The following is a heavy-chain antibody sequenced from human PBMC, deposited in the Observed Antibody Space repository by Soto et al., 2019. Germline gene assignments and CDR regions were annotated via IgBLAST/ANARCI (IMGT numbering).Heavy chain of an antibody. CDR3: AMDLGGSMVRATDY. J-gene: IGHJ4*02. Sequence: QVQLVQSGAEVKKPGSSVKVSCKASGGTFSSYTISWVRQAPGQGLEWMGRIIPILGIANYAQKFQGRVTITADKSTSTAYMELSSLRSEDTAVYYCAMDLGGSMVRATDYWGQGTLVTVSS. D-gene: IGHD3-10*01. CDR2: IIPILGIA. CDR1: GGTFSSYT. V-gene: IGHV1-69*02.